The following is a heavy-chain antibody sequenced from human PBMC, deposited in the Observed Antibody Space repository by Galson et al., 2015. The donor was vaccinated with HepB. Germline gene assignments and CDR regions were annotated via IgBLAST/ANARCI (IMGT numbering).Heavy chain of an antibody. CDR1: GFTFSFYT. CDR3: AKDRDSYYYMEF. Sequence: SLRLSCAASGFTFSFYTMHWVRQAPGKGLEWVAVISYDGSNKDYADSVKGRFTVSRDNSKNTLYLQMNSLRVEDTAMYYCAKDRDSYYYMEFWGKGTTVTVSS. J-gene: IGHJ6*03. V-gene: IGHV3-30*18. CDR2: ISYDGSNK.